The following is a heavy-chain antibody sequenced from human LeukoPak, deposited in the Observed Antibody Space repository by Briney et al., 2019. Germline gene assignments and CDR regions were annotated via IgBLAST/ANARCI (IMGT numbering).Heavy chain of an antibody. CDR2: IYDSGRS. D-gene: IGHD3-16*01. Sequence: PSETLSLTCTVSGYSIRSGYYGGWRRQPPGKGGEGIGSIYDSGRSYYNPSLKSRVAISVDTSKNQFSLKLSSVTAADTAVYYCASGFTFASFLSLDYWGQGTLVTVSS. CDR1: GYSIRSGYY. CDR3: ASGFTFASFLSLDY. V-gene: IGHV4-38-2*02. J-gene: IGHJ4*02.